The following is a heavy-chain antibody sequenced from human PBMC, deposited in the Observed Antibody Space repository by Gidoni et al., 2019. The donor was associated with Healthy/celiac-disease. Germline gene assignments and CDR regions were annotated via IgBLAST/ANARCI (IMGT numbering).Heavy chain of an antibody. V-gene: IGHV2-26*01. Sequence: QVTLKESGPVLVKPTETLTLTCTVSGLSLSNARMGVSWIRQPPGKALEWLAHIFSNDEKSYSTSLKSRLTISKDTSKSQVVLTMTNMDPVDTATYSCARILEVAGPYYFDYWGQGTLVTVSS. CDR2: IFSNDEK. D-gene: IGHD6-19*01. J-gene: IGHJ4*02. CDR3: ARILEVAGPYYFDY. CDR1: GLSLSNARMG.